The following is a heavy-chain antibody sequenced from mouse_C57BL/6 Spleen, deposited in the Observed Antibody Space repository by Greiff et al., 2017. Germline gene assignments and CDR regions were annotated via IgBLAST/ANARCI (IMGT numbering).Heavy chain of an antibody. Sequence: QVQLQQPGAELVMPGASVKLSCKASGYTFTSYWMHWVKQRPGQGLEWIGEIDPSDSYNNYNQKFKGKSTLPVDKSSSTAYMQLSSLTSEDSAVYYCARRDYYGNYFDYWGQGTTLTVSS. CDR1: GYTFTSYW. CDR2: IDPSDSYN. D-gene: IGHD2-1*01. CDR3: ARRDYYGNYFDY. J-gene: IGHJ2*01. V-gene: IGHV1-69*01.